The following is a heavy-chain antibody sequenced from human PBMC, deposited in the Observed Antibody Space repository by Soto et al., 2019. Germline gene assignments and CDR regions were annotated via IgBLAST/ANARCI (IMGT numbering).Heavy chain of an antibody. J-gene: IGHJ6*02. CDR1: GFTFSSYE. CDR3: ARDPEPYYDFWSGYYTGGGRYYYYGMDV. V-gene: IGHV3-48*03. D-gene: IGHD3-3*01. CDR2: IHTSGSVI. Sequence: GGSLRLSCEGSGFTFSSYEMNWVRQAPGKGLEWVSYIHTSGSVIHYADSVKGRFTISRDNAKNSLYLQMNSLRAEDTAVYYCARDPEPYYDFWSGYYTGGGRYYYYGMDVWGQGTTVTVSS.